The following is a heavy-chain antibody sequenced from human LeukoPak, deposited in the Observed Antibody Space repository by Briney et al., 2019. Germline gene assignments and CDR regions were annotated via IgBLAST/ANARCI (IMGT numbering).Heavy chain of an antibody. CDR3: AKDRGFGSGPYYYYGMDV. D-gene: IGHD3-10*01. CDR1: GFTFTNYA. Sequence: GGSLRLSCAASGFTFTNYAINWVRQAPGKGLEWVSAISVSGITTFYADSVKGRFTISRDNSNNTLYLQMNSLRAEDTAIYYCAKDRGFGSGPYYYYGMDVWGQGTTVTVSS. V-gene: IGHV3-23*01. CDR2: ISVSGITT. J-gene: IGHJ6*02.